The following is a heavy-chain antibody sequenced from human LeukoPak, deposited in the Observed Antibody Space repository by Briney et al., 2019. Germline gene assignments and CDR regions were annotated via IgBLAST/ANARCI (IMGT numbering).Heavy chain of an antibody. CDR3: ARDPPPRTDGYKSDY. J-gene: IGHJ4*02. CDR2: ISRSGSTI. CDR1: GFTFSDYY. V-gene: IGHV3-11*01. Sequence: GGSLRLSCAASGFTFSDYYMSWIRQAPGKGLEWVSYISRSGSTIYYADSVKGRFTISRDNAKNSLYLKMNSLRAEDTAVYYCARDPPPRTDGYKSDYWGQGTLVTVSS. D-gene: IGHD5-24*01.